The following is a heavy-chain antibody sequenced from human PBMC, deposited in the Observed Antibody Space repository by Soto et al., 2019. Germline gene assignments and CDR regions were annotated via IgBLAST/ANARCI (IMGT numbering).Heavy chain of an antibody. J-gene: IGHJ4*02. V-gene: IGHV3-30-3*01. CDR3: ARDMVRGAQPKRVFDY. CDR2: ISYDGSNK. Sequence: GGSLRLSCAASGFTFSSYAMHWVRQAPGKGLEWVAVISYDGSNKYYADSVKGRFTISRDNSKNTLYLQMNSLRAEDTAVYYCARDMVRGAQPKRVFDYWGQGTLVTVSS. CDR1: GFTFSSYA. D-gene: IGHD3-10*01.